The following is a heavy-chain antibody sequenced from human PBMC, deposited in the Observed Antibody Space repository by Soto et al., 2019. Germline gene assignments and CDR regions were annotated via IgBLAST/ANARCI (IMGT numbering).Heavy chain of an antibody. V-gene: IGHV3-15*01. J-gene: IGHJ3*02. CDR2: IKSKTDGGTT. Sequence: GGSLRLSCAASGFTFSNAWMSWVRQAPGKGLEWVGRIKSKTDGGTTDYAAPVKGRFTISRDDSKNTLYLQMNSLKTEDTAVYYCTRYCYDSSGYYYAFDIWGQGTMVTVSS. D-gene: IGHD3-22*01. CDR1: GFTFSNAW. CDR3: TRYCYDSSGYYYAFDI.